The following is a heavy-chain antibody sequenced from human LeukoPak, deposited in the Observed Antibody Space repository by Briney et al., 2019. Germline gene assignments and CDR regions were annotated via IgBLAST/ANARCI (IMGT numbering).Heavy chain of an antibody. CDR1: GGTFSSYA. V-gene: IGHV1-69*04. D-gene: IGHD2/OR15-2a*01. Sequence: GPPVKVSCKASGGTFSSYAISWVRQAPGQGLEWMGRIIPILGIANYAQMFQGRVTITADKSTSTAYMELSSLRSEDTAVYYCARVSRIDYGTDVWGQGTMVTVSS. CDR3: ARVSRIDYGTDV. J-gene: IGHJ6*02. CDR2: IIPILGIA.